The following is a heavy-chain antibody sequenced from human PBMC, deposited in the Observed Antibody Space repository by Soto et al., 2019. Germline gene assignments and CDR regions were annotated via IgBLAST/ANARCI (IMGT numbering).Heavy chain of an antibody. J-gene: IGHJ6*02. CDR3: ARDSSSWGYYYDYGMDV. V-gene: IGHV1-18*01. D-gene: IGHD6-13*01. CDR1: GYTFTSYG. CDR2: ISAYNGNT. Sequence: QVQLVQSGAEVKKPGASVKVSCKASGYTFTSYGISWVRQAPGQGLEWMGWISAYNGNTNYAQKLQGRVTMTTDTSTSTAYMELRSLRSDDTAVYYCARDSSSWGYYYDYGMDVWGQGTTVTVSS.